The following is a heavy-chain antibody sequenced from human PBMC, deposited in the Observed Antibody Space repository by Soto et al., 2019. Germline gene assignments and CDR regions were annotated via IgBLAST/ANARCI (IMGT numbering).Heavy chain of an antibody. D-gene: IGHD5-18*01. CDR3: AKAHGYSYGQFDY. CDR2: ISYDGSNK. V-gene: IGHV3-30*18. J-gene: IGHJ4*02. Sequence: HPGGSLRLSCAASGFTFSSYGMHWVRQAPGKGLEWVAVISYDGSNKYYADSVKGRFTISRDNSKNTLYLQMNSLRAEDTAVYYCAKAHGYSYGQFDYWGQGTLVTVSS. CDR1: GFTFSSYG.